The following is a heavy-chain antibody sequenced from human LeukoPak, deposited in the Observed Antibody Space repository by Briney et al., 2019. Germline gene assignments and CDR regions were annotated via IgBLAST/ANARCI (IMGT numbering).Heavy chain of an antibody. J-gene: IGHJ6*03. CDR2: ISSSSSTI. V-gene: IGHV3-48*01. D-gene: IGHD6-13*01. Sequence: GSLRLSCAASGFTFSSYSMNWVRQAPGKGLEWVSYISSSSSTIYYADSVKGRFTISRDNAKNSLYLQMNSLRAEDTAVYYCARDPPPSSSSWFGYYYMDVWGKGTTVTVSS. CDR1: GFTFSSYS. CDR3: ARDPPPSSSSWFGYYYMDV.